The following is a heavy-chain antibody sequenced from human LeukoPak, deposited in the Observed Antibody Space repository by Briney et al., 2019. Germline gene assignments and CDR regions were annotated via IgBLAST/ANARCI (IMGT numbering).Heavy chain of an antibody. CDR2: MNPNSGNT. CDR3: ARGRWDIVVVVAATPHYYFDH. V-gene: IGHV1-8*01. Sequence: ASVKVSCKASGYTFTSYDINWVRQATGQGLEWMGWMNPNSGNTGYAQKFQDRVTMTRNTSISTAYMELSSLRSEDTAVYYCARGRWDIVVVVAATPHYYFDHWGQGTLVTVSS. D-gene: IGHD2-15*01. CDR1: GYTFTSYD. J-gene: IGHJ4*02.